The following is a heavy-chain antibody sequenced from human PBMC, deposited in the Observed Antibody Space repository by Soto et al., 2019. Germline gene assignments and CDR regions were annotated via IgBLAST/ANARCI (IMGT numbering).Heavy chain of an antibody. D-gene: IGHD6-13*01. Sequence: QVQLVQSGSEVKKPGSSVKVSCKASGDTFSIYTISWVRQAPGQGLEWMGRVIPIFDITSYTQRFQGRVTIAARKXXTTVYRELSSLRSEDTAVYYCARDRDNSNWPNFDFWGQGTLVTVSS. CDR2: VIPIFDIT. CDR3: ARDRDNSNWPNFDF. J-gene: IGHJ4*02. V-gene: IGHV1-69*02. CDR1: GDTFSIYT.